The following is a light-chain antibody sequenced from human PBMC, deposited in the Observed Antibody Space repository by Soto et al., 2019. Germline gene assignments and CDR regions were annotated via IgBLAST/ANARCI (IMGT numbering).Light chain of an antibody. Sequence: EMMLTQSPATLSVSPGERATLSCRASQSFRGLLAWYQQKLGQAPRLLIYDAYNRATGIPPRFSGSGSGTDFTLTISSLEPEDSAVYYCQQRHMWPITFGQGTRLEI. J-gene: IGKJ5*01. CDR3: QQRHMWPIT. V-gene: IGKV3-11*01. CDR2: DAY. CDR1: QSFRGL.